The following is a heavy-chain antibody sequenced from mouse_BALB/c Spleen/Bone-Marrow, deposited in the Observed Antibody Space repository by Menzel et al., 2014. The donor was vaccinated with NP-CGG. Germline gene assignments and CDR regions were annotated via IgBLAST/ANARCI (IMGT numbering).Heavy chain of an antibody. J-gene: IGHJ3*01. CDR1: GFTFSSYT. V-gene: IGHV5-12-2*01. CDR2: ISNGGGSI. Sequence: DVKLVESGGGLEQPGGSLKLSCAASGFTFSSYTMSWVRQTPEKRLVWVAYISNGGGSIYYPDTVKGRFTISRDNDKNTLYLQMSSLKSEDTAMYYCASHYYDSSPFAYWGQGTLVTVSA. CDR3: ASHYYDSSPFAY. D-gene: IGHD1-1*01.